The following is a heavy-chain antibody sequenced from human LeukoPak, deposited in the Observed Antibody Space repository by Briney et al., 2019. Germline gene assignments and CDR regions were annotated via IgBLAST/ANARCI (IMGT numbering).Heavy chain of an antibody. CDR2: IYYSGST. V-gene: IGHV4-59*01. CDR1: GGSISSYY. CDR3: ARAPRGVVVKSDAFDI. Sequence: SETLSLTCTGSGGSISSYYWSWIRQPPGKGLEWIGYIYYSGSTNYNPSLKSRVRTSVDTSKKQFSLKLSSVTAADTAVYYCARAPRGVVVKSDAFDIWGQGTMVTVSS. D-gene: IGHD2-15*01. J-gene: IGHJ3*02.